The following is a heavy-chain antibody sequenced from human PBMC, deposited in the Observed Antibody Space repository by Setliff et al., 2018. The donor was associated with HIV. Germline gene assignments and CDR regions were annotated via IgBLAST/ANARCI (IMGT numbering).Heavy chain of an antibody. Sequence: SVKVSCKVSGGTFGGNAFSWVRQAPGQGLEWMGGIIPILGNTNYAQKFQGRVTITRDTSASTAYMELSSLRSEDTAVYYCARAPWYSSEYWFDPWGQGTLVTVSS. CDR1: GGTFGGNA. CDR2: IIPILGNT. V-gene: IGHV1-69*10. J-gene: IGHJ5*02. CDR3: ARAPWYSSEYWFDP. D-gene: IGHD6-25*01.